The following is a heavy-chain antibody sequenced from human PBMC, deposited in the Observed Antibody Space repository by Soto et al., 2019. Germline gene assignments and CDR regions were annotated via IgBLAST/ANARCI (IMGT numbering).Heavy chain of an antibody. CDR1: GGSISSSSYY. Sequence: SETLSLTCTVSGGSISSSSYYWGWIRQPPGKGLEWIGSIYYSGSTYYNPSLKSRVTISVDTSKNQFSLKLSSVTAADTAVYYCARRPRKTYYYDSSGYSGGPGRGQGPLFTVSS. J-gene: IGHJ4*02. CDR2: IYYSGST. CDR3: ARRPRKTYYYDSSGYSGGPG. V-gene: IGHV4-39*01. D-gene: IGHD3-22*01.